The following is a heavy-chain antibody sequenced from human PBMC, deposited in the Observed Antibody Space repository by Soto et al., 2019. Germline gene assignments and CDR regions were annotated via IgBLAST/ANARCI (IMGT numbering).Heavy chain of an antibody. CDR3: ARGVRNYYGMYV. Sequence: EVQLVESGGGLVQPGGSLRLSCAASGFTFTNYWMHWVRQAPGRGLVWVSRINSDGSSRFYADSVKGRFTISRDNAENTVYLQRNSLRAEDTAVYYCARGVRNYYGMYVWGQGTTVTVSS. J-gene: IGHJ6*02. CDR2: INSDGSSR. CDR1: GFTFTNYW. V-gene: IGHV3-74*01.